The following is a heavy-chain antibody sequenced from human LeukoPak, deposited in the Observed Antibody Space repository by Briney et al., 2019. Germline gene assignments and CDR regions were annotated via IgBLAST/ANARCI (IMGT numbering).Heavy chain of an antibody. CDR1: GFTFTTNA. CDR2: ISGRTGAT. Sequence: GGSLRLSCAASGFTFTTNAMSWVRQAPGKGLEWVSAISGRTGATYYADSEKGRFTISRDNSKNTVSLQMNSLRAEDTAVYYCAKGHGAVAITFLDYWGQGTLVTVSS. CDR3: AKGHGAVAITFLDY. D-gene: IGHD3-22*01. J-gene: IGHJ4*02. V-gene: IGHV3-23*01.